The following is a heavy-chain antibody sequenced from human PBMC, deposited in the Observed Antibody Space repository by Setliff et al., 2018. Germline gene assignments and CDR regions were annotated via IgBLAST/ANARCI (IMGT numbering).Heavy chain of an antibody. Sequence: SSETLSLTCTVSGGSISSGLYYWGWIRQPPGKGLEWIGSIYYSGSTNYNPSLKSRVTISVDTSKNQFSLKLSSVTAADTAVYYCARGAGYSSRWYIYYYGMDVWGQGTTVTVSS. CDR2: IYYSGST. V-gene: IGHV4-39*07. D-gene: IGHD6-13*01. CDR3: ARGAGYSSRWYIYYYGMDV. J-gene: IGHJ6*02. CDR1: GGSISSGLYY.